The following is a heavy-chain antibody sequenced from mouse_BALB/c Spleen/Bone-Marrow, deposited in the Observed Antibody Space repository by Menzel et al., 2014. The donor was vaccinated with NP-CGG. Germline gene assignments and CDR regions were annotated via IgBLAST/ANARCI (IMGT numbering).Heavy chain of an antibody. CDR1: GYTFTGYA. D-gene: IGHD1-2*01. J-gene: IGHJ2*01. Sequence: QVQLKQSGPELVRPGVSVKISCKGFGYTFTGYAIHWVKQSHAKTLEWIGVISSYSGNTNYNQKFKGRATMTVDKSSNTAYMELSRLTSEDSAIYYCASTAGTQYDYFAYWGQGTPLTVSS. CDR3: ASTAGTQYDYFAY. CDR2: ISSYSGNT. V-gene: IGHV1-67*01.